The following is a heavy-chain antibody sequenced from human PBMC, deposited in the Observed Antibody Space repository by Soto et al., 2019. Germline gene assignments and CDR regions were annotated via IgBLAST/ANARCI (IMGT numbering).Heavy chain of an antibody. D-gene: IGHD2-15*01. Sequence: GGSLRLSCAASGFTFSNYGIHWVRQAPGKGLEWVAVIWFDGSEKFYADSVKGRFTISRANSKNTLYLQMNSLRAEDTAVYYCAKTVSGGSSFHFDYWGQGTLVTVSS. CDR2: IWFDGSEK. V-gene: IGHV3-33*06. J-gene: IGHJ4*02. CDR3: AKTVSGGSSFHFDY. CDR1: GFTFSNYG.